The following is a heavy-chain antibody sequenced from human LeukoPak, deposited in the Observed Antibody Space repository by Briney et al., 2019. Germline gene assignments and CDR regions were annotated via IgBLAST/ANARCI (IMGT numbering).Heavy chain of an antibody. Sequence: GGSLRLSCAASGFTFSSYAMHWVRQAPGKGLEWVAVISYDGSNKYYADSVKGRFTISRDNSKNTLYLQMNSLRAEDTAVYYCARGEVGATTNVDFYWGQGTLVTVSS. CDR1: GFTFSSYA. V-gene: IGHV3-30*04. J-gene: IGHJ4*02. CDR3: ARGEVGATTNVDFY. D-gene: IGHD1-26*01. CDR2: ISYDGSNK.